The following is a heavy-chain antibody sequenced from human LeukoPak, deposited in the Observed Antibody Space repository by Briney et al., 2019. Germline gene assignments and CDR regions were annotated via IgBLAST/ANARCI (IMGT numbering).Heavy chain of an antibody. Sequence: ASVKVSCKASGYTFTGYYMHWVRQAPGQGLEWMGWINPNSGGTNYAQKFQGRVTMTRDTSISTAYMELSRLRSDDTAVYYCARAGHHYYDSSRNAFDIWGQGTMVTVSS. CDR1: GYTFTGYY. J-gene: IGHJ3*02. CDR2: INPNSGGT. CDR3: ARAGHHYYDSSRNAFDI. D-gene: IGHD3-22*01. V-gene: IGHV1-2*02.